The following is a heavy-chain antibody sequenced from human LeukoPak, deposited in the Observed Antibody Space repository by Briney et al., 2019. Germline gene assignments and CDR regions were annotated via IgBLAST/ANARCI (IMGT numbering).Heavy chain of an antibody. D-gene: IGHD3-22*01. CDR1: GFTFSSYS. CDR2: ISSSSSYI. CDR3: ARGADSSGYYYYFDY. V-gene: IGHV3-21*01. Sequence: GGSLRLSCAASGFTFSSYSMNWVRQAPGKGLEWASAISSSSSYIYYADSVKGRFTISRDNAKNSLYLQMNSLRAEDTAVYYCARGADSSGYYYYFDYWAREPWSPSPQ. J-gene: IGHJ4*02.